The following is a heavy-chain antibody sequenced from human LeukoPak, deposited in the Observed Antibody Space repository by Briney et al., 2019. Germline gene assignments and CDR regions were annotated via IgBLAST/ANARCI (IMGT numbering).Heavy chain of an antibody. CDR2: IYYSGST. J-gene: IGHJ4*02. CDR1: GGSINTYY. CDR3: ARDRSDSGVYDY. Sequence: SETLSLTCTVSGGSINTYYWSWIRQPPGKGLEWIGYIYYSGSTNYNPSLKSRVTISVDTSKNQFSLKLTSVTAADTAVYYCARDRSDSGVYDYWGQGTLVTVSS. V-gene: IGHV4-59*01. D-gene: IGHD4-17*01.